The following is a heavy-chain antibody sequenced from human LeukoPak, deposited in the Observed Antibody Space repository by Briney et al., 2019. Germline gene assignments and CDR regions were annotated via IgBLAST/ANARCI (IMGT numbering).Heavy chain of an antibody. CDR3: ARPDGRGWDALDY. D-gene: IGHD6-19*01. V-gene: IGHV1-18*01. CDR1: GYTFTTYG. CDR2: ISTYNGNT. Sequence: ASVKVSCKTSGYTFTTYGISWVRQAPGQGLEWMGWISTYNGNTKYAQKIQGRVTTTTDTSTSTAYMELRSLRSDDTAVYYCARPDGRGWDALDYWGQGTLITVSS. J-gene: IGHJ4*02.